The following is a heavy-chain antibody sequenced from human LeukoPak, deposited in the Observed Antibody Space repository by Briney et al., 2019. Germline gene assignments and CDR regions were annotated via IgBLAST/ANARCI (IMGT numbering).Heavy chain of an antibody. V-gene: IGHV3-11*01. CDR2: ISSSGSTI. CDR3: ARDRYGDYFVSGMDV. Sequence: GGSLRLSCAASGFTFSDFYMSWIRQAPGKGLEWVSYISSSGSTIYYADSVKGRFTISRDNAKNSLYLQMNSLRAEDTAVYYCARDRYGDYFVSGMDVWGQGTTVTVSS. D-gene: IGHD4-17*01. CDR1: GFTFSDFY. J-gene: IGHJ6*02.